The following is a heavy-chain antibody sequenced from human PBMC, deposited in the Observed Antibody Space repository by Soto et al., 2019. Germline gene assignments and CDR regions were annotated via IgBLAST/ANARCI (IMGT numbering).Heavy chain of an antibody. J-gene: IGHJ2*01. Sequence: EVQLLESGGGLVQPGGSLRLSCAASGFTFSSYAMSWVRQAPGKGLEWVSAISGSGGSTYYADSVKGRFTISRDNSKNTLYLQMNSLRAEDTAVYYCAKDRTIFGVVTLWYFDLWGRGTLVTVSS. CDR3: AKDRTIFGVVTLWYFDL. CDR1: GFTFSSYA. V-gene: IGHV3-23*01. CDR2: ISGSGGST. D-gene: IGHD3-3*01.